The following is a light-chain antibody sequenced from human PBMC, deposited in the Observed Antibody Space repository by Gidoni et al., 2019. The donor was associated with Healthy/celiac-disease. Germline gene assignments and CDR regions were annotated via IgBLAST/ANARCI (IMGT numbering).Light chain of an antibody. CDR1: QRVSSN. V-gene: IGKV3-15*01. Sequence: EIVMTQSPATLSVSPGERATLSCRASQRVSSNLACYQQKPGQAPRLLIYGASTRATGIPARFSGSGSGTEFTLTISSLQSEDFAVYYCQQYNNWPPWTFGQGTKVEIK. CDR2: GAS. CDR3: QQYNNWPPWT. J-gene: IGKJ1*01.